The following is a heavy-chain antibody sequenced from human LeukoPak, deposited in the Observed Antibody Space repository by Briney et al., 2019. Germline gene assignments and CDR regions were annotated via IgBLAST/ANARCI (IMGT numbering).Heavy chain of an antibody. V-gene: IGHV1-2*02. J-gene: IGHJ4*02. CDR1: GYTFTGYY. CDR3: ARGKDFWSGYYMGPHFDY. Sequence: ASVKVSCKASGYTFTGYYMHWVRQAPGQGLEWMGWINPNSGGTNYAQKFQGRVTMTRDTSISTAYMELRSLRSDDTAVYYCARGKDFWSGYYMGPHFDYWGQGTLVTVSS. D-gene: IGHD3-3*01. CDR2: INPNSGGT.